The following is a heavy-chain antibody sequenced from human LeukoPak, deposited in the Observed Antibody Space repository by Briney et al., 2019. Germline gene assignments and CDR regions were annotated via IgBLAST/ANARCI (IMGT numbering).Heavy chain of an antibody. V-gene: IGHV4-39*01. Sequence: SETLSLTCIVSDYSISSSSYYWGWIRQPPGKGLEWIGSIYYSGSTYYNPSLKSRVTISVDTSKNQFSLKLSSVTAADTAVYYCASGIAAAGSFDYWGQGTLVTVSS. CDR2: IYYSGST. CDR1: DYSISSSSYY. J-gene: IGHJ4*02. D-gene: IGHD6-13*01. CDR3: ASGIAAAGSFDY.